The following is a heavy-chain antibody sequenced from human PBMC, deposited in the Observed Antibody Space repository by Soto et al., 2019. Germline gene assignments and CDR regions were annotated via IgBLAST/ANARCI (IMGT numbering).Heavy chain of an antibody. D-gene: IGHD3-3*01. CDR1: GGSINSRGYY. CDR3: ARLFDLWSGYYIEY. J-gene: IGHJ4*02. CDR2: IYDSGST. Sequence: QVQLQESGPGLVKPSQTLSLTCTVSGGSINSRGYYWGWIRQHPGKGLEWIGYIYDSGSTYYNPSLKSRVTISVDTSKNQFSLKLSSVTAADTAVYYCARLFDLWSGYYIEYWGQGTLVTVSS. V-gene: IGHV4-31*03.